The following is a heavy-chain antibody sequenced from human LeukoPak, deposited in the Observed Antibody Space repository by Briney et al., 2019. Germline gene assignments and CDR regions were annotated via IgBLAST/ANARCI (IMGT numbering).Heavy chain of an antibody. CDR2: IDPSDSYT. CDR1: GYRFTSYW. Sequence: GESLRISCKGSGYRFTSYWISWVRQMPGKGLEWMGRIDPSDSYTNHSPSFQGHLTISADKSISTAYLQWSSLKASDTAMYYCARHQLLGPCFKGVCSDAFDIWGRGTMVTVSS. V-gene: IGHV5-10-1*01. CDR3: ARHQLLGPCFKGVCSDAFDI. J-gene: IGHJ3*02. D-gene: IGHD2-8*01.